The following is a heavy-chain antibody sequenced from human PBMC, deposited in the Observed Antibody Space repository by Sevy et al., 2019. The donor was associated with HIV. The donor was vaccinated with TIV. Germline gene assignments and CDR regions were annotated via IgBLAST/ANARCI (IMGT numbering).Heavy chain of an antibody. CDR2: ISGSGGST. V-gene: IGHV3-23*01. Sequence: GGSLRLSCAASGFTFSSYAMSWVRQAPGKGLEWVSAISGSGGSTYYADSVKGRFTTSRDNSKNTLYLQMNSPRAEDTAVYYCATLLTVTTIVDYWGQGTLVTVSS. CDR1: GFTFSSYA. D-gene: IGHD4-4*01. J-gene: IGHJ4*02. CDR3: ATLLTVTTIVDY.